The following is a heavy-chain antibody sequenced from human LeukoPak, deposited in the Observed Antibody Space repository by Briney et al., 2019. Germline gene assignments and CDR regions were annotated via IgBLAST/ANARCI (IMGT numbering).Heavy chain of an antibody. D-gene: IGHD3-16*01. CDR2: INPNSGGT. J-gene: IGHJ3*01. CDR3: ARVVSDDAFDL. V-gene: IGHV1-2*02. CDR1: GYVFYSYG. Sequence: ASVKVSCKATGYVFYSYGISWVRQAPGQGLEWMGWINPNSGGTNYAQKFQGRVIMTRDTSISTIYMELSRLRSDDTAVYYCARVVSDDAFDLWGQGTMVTVSS.